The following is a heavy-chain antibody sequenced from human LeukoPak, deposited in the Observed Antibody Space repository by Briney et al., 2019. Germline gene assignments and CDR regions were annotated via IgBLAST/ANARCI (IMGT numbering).Heavy chain of an antibody. CDR1: GGSISSYY. Sequence: SETLSLTCTVSGGSISSYYWSWIRQPPGKGLEWIGYIYYSGSTNYNPSLKSRVTIPVDTSKNQFSLKLSSVTAADTAVYYCARAISSGYYYPSDYWGQGTLVTVSS. CDR3: ARAISSGYYYPSDY. CDR2: IYYSGST. D-gene: IGHD3-22*01. V-gene: IGHV4-59*12. J-gene: IGHJ4*02.